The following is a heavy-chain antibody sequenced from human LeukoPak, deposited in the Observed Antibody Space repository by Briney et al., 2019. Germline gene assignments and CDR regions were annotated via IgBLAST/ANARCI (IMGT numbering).Heavy chain of an antibody. J-gene: IGHJ6*02. D-gene: IGHD3-10*01. Sequence: SGTLSLTCTVSGGSISSYYWSWIRQPPGKGLEWIGYIYYSGSTNYNPSLKSRVTISVDTSKNQFSLKLSSVTAADTAVYYCARHEAYYYGSGSYPTLGVWGQGTTVTVSS. CDR3: ARHEAYYYGSGSYPTLGV. CDR1: GGSISSYY. CDR2: IYYSGST. V-gene: IGHV4-59*08.